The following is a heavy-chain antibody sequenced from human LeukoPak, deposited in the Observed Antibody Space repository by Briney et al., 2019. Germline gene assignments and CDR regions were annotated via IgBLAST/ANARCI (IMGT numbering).Heavy chain of an antibody. CDR2: ISYDGSNK. Sequence: QPGGSLRLSCAASGFTFSSYGMHWVRQAPGKGLEWVAVISYDGSNKYYADSVKGRFTISRDNSKNTLYLQMNSLRAEDTAVYYCAKGASYGDYDFDYWGQGTLVTVSS. CDR3: AKGASYGDYDFDY. V-gene: IGHV3-30*18. J-gene: IGHJ4*02. D-gene: IGHD4-17*01. CDR1: GFTFSSYG.